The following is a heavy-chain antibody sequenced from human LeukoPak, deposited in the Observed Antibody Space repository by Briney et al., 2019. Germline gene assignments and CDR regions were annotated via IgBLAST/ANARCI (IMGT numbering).Heavy chain of an antibody. CDR2: VYYSGST. Sequence: PSETLSLTCTVSGVSISPNYWSWIRQPPGTGLEWIGYVYYSGSTNYNPSLKSRVTISVDASKKQFSLRLKSVTAADTAVYYCARGGVAVAGSPAADYYYYMDVWGKGTTVTVSS. D-gene: IGHD6-19*01. CDR1: GVSISPNY. CDR3: ARGGVAVAGSPAADYYYYMDV. V-gene: IGHV4-59*01. J-gene: IGHJ6*03.